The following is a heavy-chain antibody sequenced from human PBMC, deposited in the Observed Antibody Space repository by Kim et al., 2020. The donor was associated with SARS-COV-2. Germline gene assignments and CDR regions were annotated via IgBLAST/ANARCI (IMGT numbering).Heavy chain of an antibody. Sequence: YNPSLRHRVTISVDTSKNQFSLKLSSVTAADTAVYYCARSRTATVGWFDPWGQGTLVTVSS. J-gene: IGHJ5*02. V-gene: IGHV4-59*01. D-gene: IGHD2-21*02. CDR3: ARSRTATVGWFDP.